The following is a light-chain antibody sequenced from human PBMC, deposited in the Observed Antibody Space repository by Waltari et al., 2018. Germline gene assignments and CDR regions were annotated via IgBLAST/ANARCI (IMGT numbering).Light chain of an antibody. CDR3: QQRNIWPPLFT. CDR1: QSISTY. V-gene: IGKV3-11*01. Sequence: EIVLTQSPATLSLSPGERATLSCRASQSISTYLTWYQQKPGQAPRLLLHSASTRATAIPARFSGSGFGTDFTLTISSLEPEDSAVYYCQQRNIWPPLFTFGQGTQLEIK. CDR2: SAS. J-gene: IGKJ2*01.